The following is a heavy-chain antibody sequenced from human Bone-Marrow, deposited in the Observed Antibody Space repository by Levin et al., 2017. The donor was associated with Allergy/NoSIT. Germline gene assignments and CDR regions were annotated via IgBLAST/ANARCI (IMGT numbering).Heavy chain of an antibody. V-gene: IGHV3-11*01. CDR2: ISGNERSI. CDR1: GFTFTDYY. D-gene: IGHD3-10*01. Sequence: GGSLRLSCAASGFTFTDYYMTWIRQTPGKGLEWVSYISGNERSIFYADPVKGGFTTSRDNAKNSLFLQMDSLRAGDTAVYYCAKIMVLHRPLHYAMDVWGQGSTVTVSS. J-gene: IGHJ6*02. CDR3: AKIMVLHRPLHYAMDV.